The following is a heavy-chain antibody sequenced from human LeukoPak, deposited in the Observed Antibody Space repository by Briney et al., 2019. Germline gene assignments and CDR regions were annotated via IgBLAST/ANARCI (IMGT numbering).Heavy chain of an antibody. CDR1: GGSIRSGSYY. Sequence: SETLSLTCTVSGGSIRSGSYYWSWIRQPAGKGLEWIGHIYYSGSTNYNPSLKSRVTISVDTSKNQFSLKLSSVTAADTAVYYCARASSMSRFDYWGQGTLVTVSS. D-gene: IGHD3-10*01. V-gene: IGHV4-61*10. J-gene: IGHJ4*02. CDR3: ARASSMSRFDY. CDR2: IYYSGST.